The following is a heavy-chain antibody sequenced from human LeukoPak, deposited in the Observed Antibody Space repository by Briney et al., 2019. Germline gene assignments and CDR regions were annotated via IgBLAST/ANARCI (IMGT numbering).Heavy chain of an antibody. D-gene: IGHD1-7*01. V-gene: IGHV1-69*13. CDR3: ARGSGLTGTTISPFQH. Sequence: ASVKVSCKASGGTFSSYAISWVRQAPGQGLEWMGGIIPIFGTANYAQKFQGRVTITADESTSTAYMELSSLRSEDTAVYYCARGSGLTGTTISPFQHWGQGTLVTVSS. CDR2: IIPIFGTA. J-gene: IGHJ1*01. CDR1: GGTFSSYA.